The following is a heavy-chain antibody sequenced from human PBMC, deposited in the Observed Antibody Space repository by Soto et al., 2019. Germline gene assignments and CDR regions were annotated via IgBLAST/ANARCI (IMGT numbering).Heavy chain of an antibody. V-gene: IGHV1-2*02. J-gene: IGHJ6*02. CDR3: ARSLTEGYCTITGCYTRPLYGMDV. Sequence: SVKVSCNASGYTFSGYYIHWLRQAPGQGLEWMGWINPNSGGTNYAQKFQGRVTVTRDTPTSTAYMELSRLTSDDTAVYYCARSLTEGYCTITGCYTRPLYGMDVWGQGTTVTVSS. D-gene: IGHD2-2*02. CDR1: GYTFSGYY. CDR2: INPNSGGT.